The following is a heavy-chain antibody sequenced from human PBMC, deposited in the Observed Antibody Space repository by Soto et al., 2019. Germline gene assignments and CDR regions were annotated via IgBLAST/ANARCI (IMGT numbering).Heavy chain of an antibody. J-gene: IGHJ4*02. V-gene: IGHV3-23*01. D-gene: IGHD2-8*01. CDR1: GFTFSSYA. CDR3: AKAHGVLMVYAIPGY. CDR2: ISGSGGST. Sequence: GGSLRLPCAASGFTFSSYAMSWVRQAPGKGLEWVSAISGSGGSTYYADSVKGRFTISRDNSKNTLYLQMNSLRADDTAVYYCAKAHGVLMVYAIPGYWGQGTLVTVSS.